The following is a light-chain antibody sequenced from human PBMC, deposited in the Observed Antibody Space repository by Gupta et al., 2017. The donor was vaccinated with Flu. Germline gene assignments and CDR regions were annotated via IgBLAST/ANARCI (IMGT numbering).Light chain of an antibody. V-gene: IGKV3-15*01. CDR3: QQYNNWPPMYT. CDR2: GAS. J-gene: IGKJ2*01. CDR1: QSVSSN. Sequence: EILMTQSPATLSVSPGERATLSCRASQSVSSNLAWYQQKPGQAPRLLISGASTRATGIPARFSGSGSGTEFTLTISSLQSEDFAVYYCQQYNNWPPMYTFGQGTKLEIK.